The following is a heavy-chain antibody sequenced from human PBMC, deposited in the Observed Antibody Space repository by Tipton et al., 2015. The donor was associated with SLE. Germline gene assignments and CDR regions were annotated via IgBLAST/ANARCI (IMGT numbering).Heavy chain of an antibody. CDR1: GGTFSSYA. J-gene: IGHJ1*01. CDR3: ASGDCSSTSCYRAEYFQH. CDR2: IIPIFGTA. D-gene: IGHD2-2*01. V-gene: IGHV1-69*05. Sequence: QLAQSGAEVKKPGSSVKVSCKASGGTFSSYAISWVRQAPGQGLEWMGGIIPIFGTANYAQKFQGRVTITTDESTSTAYMELSSLRSEDTAVYYCASGDCSSTSCYRAEYFQHWGQGTLVTVSS.